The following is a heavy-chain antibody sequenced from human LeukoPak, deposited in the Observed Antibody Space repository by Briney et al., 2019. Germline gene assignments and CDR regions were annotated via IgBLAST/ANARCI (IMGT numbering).Heavy chain of an antibody. Sequence: SETLSLTCTVSGGSISNYYWSWIRQPPGKGLEWIGYIYYSGSTNYNPSLKSRVTISVDTSKNQFSLKLSSVTAADTAVYYCARGRGSRITMVRGVIITWDVWGQGTTVTVSS. CDR2: IYYSGST. V-gene: IGHV4-59*01. J-gene: IGHJ6*02. CDR3: ARGRGSRITMVRGVIITWDV. D-gene: IGHD3-10*01. CDR1: GGSISNYY.